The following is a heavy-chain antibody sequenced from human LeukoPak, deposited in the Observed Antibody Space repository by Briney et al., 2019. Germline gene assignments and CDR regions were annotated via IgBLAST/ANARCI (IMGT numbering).Heavy chain of an antibody. V-gene: IGHV3-30*18. J-gene: IGHJ4*02. CDR2: ISYDGGHK. CDR3: AKGSFKKTTVTLLDY. D-gene: IGHD4-17*01. Sequence: PGRSLRLSCAASGFTFSSYGMHWVRQAPGKGLEWVAVISYDGGHKYYADSVKGRFTISRDNSKNTLYLQMNSLRAEDTAVYYCAKGSFKKTTVTLLDYWGQGTLVTVSS. CDR1: GFTFSSYG.